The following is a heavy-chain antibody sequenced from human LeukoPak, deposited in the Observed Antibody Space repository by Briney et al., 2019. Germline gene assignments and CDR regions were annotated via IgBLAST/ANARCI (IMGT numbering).Heavy chain of an antibody. J-gene: IGHJ4*02. D-gene: IGHD1-1*01. V-gene: IGHV3-21*01. CDR3: ARSGYNWNDVIFFDY. Sequence: PGGSLRLSCAASGFTFSSYSMNWVRQAPGKGLECVSSISSSSSSIYYADSVKGRFTISRDNAKNSLYLQMNSLRAEDTAVYYCARSGYNWNDVIFFDYWGQGILVTVSS. CDR1: GFTFSSYS. CDR2: ISSSSSSI.